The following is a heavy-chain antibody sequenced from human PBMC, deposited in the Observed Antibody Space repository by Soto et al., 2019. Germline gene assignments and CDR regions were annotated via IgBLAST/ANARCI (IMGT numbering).Heavy chain of an antibody. J-gene: IGHJ4*02. Sequence: PGGSLRLSCAASGFTFSASWMHWVRQAPGKGLEWVAIISYDEINKYYADYVKGRFSISRDNSKNTLYLQMNSLRAEDTAVYYCAKSVYNWNDGFFDYWGQGTLVTVSS. CDR2: ISYDEINK. CDR3: AKSVYNWNDGFFDY. D-gene: IGHD1-1*01. V-gene: IGHV3-30*18. CDR1: GFTFSASW.